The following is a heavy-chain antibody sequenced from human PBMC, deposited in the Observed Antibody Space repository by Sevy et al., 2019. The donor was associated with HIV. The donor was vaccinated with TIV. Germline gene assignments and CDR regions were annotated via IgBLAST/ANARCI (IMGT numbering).Heavy chain of an antibody. J-gene: IGHJ3*02. CDR3: ARAPYRQGAFDI. CDR2: ISYDGSNK. CDR1: GFTFSSYA. Sequence: GGSLRLSCAASGFTFSSYAMHWVRQAPGKGLEWVAVISYDGSNKYYADSVKGRFTISRDNSKNTLYLQMNSLRAGDTAVYYCARAPYRQGAFDIWGQGTMVTVSS. V-gene: IGHV3-30-3*01.